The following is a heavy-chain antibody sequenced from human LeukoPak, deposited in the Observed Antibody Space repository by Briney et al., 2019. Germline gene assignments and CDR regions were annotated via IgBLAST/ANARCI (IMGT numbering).Heavy chain of an antibody. CDR1: GFTFSSYS. Sequence: GGSLRLSCAASGFTFSSYSMNWVRQAPGKGLEWVSSISSSSSYIYYADSVKGRFTISRDNAKNSLYLQMNSLRAEDTAVYYCARDRPPDYYYYGMDVWGQGTTVTVSS. J-gene: IGHJ6*02. CDR2: ISSSSSYI. V-gene: IGHV3-21*01. CDR3: ARDRPPDYYYYGMDV.